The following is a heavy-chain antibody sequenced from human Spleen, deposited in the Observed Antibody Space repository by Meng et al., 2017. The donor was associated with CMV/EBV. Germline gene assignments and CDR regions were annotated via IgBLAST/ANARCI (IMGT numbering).Heavy chain of an antibody. Sequence: GGSLRLSCAASGFTFSNAWMNWVRQAPGKGLEWVGRIKSKPAGGTVDYAAPVKGRFTISRDDSKNTVFLQMNNLKTEDTAVYYCTRTGNGRAYWGQGALVTVSS. D-gene: IGHD2-8*01. V-gene: IGHV3-15*01. CDR1: GFTFSNAW. CDR3: TRTGNGRAY. J-gene: IGHJ4*02. CDR2: IKSKPAGGTV.